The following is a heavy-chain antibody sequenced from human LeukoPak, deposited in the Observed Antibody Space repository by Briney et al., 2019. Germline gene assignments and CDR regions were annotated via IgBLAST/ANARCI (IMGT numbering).Heavy chain of an antibody. Sequence: GGSLRLSCAASGFSFSNAWMSWVRQAPGKGLEWVAVIWYDGSNKYYADSVKGRFTISRDNSKNTLYLQMNSLRGEDTAVYYCARDIHTYCGGDCSDAFDIWGQGTMVTVSS. V-gene: IGHV3-33*08. J-gene: IGHJ3*02. CDR1: GFSFSNAW. CDR3: ARDIHTYCGGDCSDAFDI. CDR2: IWYDGSNK. D-gene: IGHD2-21*02.